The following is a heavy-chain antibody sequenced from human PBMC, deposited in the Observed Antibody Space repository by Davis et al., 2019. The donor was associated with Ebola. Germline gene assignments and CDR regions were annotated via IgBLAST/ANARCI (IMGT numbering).Heavy chain of an antibody. CDR3: VRDFWSDIPDY. CDR1: GYIFTNYG. J-gene: IGHJ4*02. V-gene: IGHV1-18*01. Sequence: ASVKVSCKGSGYIFTNYGITWVRQAPGQGLEWMGWISTYNGNTHYAPRLQGRVTMTTDTSTNTAYMELRSLRSDDTAVYYCVRDFWSDIPDYWSQGTLVTVSS. D-gene: IGHD3-3*01. CDR2: ISTYNGNT.